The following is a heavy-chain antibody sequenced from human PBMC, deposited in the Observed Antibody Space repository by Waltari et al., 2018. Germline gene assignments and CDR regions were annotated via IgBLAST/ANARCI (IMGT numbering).Heavy chain of an antibody. CDR2: INAGNGNT. D-gene: IGHD6-19*01. V-gene: IGHV1-3*01. Sequence: QVQLAQSGAEVKKPGASVKVSCKASGYTFTTYPIHWVRQAPGQGLEWMGWINAGNGNTKYSHTVQGRLTITRDTSATTAYMELSSLTSEDTALYYCAKDGGWYYLESWGQGTLVTVSS. CDR1: GYTFTTYP. J-gene: IGHJ4*02. CDR3: AKDGGWYYLES.